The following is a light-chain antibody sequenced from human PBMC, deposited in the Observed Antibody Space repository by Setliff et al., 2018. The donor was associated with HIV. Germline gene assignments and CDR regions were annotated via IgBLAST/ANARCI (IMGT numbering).Light chain of an antibody. Sequence: DIVTTQSPDSLAVSLGERATINCQSSQSVFYSSNNKNYLAWYQHKPGQPPKLLMYWASTRGSGVPDRFSASGSGTDFTLTISRLQAEDVAVYFCQQYYSTPVTFGQGTKGDIK. J-gene: IGKJ1*01. V-gene: IGKV4-1*01. CDR3: QQYYSTPVT. CDR1: QSVFYSSNNKNY. CDR2: WAS.